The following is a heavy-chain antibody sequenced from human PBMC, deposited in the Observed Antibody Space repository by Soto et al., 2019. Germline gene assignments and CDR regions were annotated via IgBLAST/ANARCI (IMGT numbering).Heavy chain of an antibody. CDR3: ARARFSQWSQDYYGLDV. V-gene: IGHV4-34*01. CDR2: INHSESP. CDR1: GSLPVGSLSTYF. D-gene: IGHD3-3*01. J-gene: IGHJ6*02. Sequence: SETLSLTCGLSGSLPVGSLSTYFWTWIRQPPGKGLEWIGEINHSESPNYSPSLRGRVTISLDTSKKQFSLNLSSVTAADTAVYFCARARFSQWSQDYYGLDVWGQGTTVTVSS.